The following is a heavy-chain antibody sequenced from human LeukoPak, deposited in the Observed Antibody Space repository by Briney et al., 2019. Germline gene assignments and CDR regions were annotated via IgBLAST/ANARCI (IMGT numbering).Heavy chain of an antibody. CDR3: ARDPNYNDKSGYVDY. CDR2: IGSSGRTI. V-gene: IGHV3-11*04. D-gene: IGHD3-22*01. CDR1: GFTFSDYY. Sequence: PGGSLRLSCAASGFTFSDYYMSWIRQAPGMGLEWVSYIGSSGRTIYYADSVKGRLTISRDNAKNTLYLQMNSLRAEDTAVYYCARDPNYNDKSGYVDYWGQGTLVTVSS. J-gene: IGHJ4*02.